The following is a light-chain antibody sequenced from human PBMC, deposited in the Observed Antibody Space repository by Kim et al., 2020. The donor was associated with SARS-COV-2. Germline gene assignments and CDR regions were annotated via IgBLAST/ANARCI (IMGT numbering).Light chain of an antibody. J-gene: IGKJ1*01. Sequence: SPGERATLSCRASQSISGSSLAWSQQKPGQGPRLLIYGGSNRATVIADRFSGSASGADFSLTISRLGPEDFAVYYCHQYGSTPRTFGQGTKVDIK. CDR1: QSISGSS. CDR3: HQYGSTPRT. V-gene: IGKV3-20*01. CDR2: GGS.